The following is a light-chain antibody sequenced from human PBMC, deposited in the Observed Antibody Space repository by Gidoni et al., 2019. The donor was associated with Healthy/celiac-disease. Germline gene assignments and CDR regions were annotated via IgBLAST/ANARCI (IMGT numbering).Light chain of an antibody. CDR2: ESS. Sequence: QSALTQPASVSGSPGQAITLSCTGSSSDVGSNNLVSWYQPHLGKAPKLMIYESSKRPSGVSNRFSGSKSGNTASLTISGLQAEDEADYYCCSYAGSSTFVVFGGGTKLTVL. CDR3: CSYAGSSTFVV. V-gene: IGLV2-23*03. CDR1: SSDVGSNNL. J-gene: IGLJ2*01.